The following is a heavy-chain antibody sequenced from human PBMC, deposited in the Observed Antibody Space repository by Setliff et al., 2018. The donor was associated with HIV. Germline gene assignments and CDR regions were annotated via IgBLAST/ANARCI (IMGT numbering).Heavy chain of an antibody. CDR2: ISYRGTT. Sequence: PSETLSLTCTVSGDSVSSGAYYWSWIRQLPGKGLEYIGYISYRGTTYYNPSLKNRVTISLDKSENQFSLRLSSVAAADMAVYYCARVKIVDTATITGLFYYHYIDVWGKGTTVTVSS. CDR3: ARVKIVDTATITGLFYYHYIDV. D-gene: IGHD5-18*01. CDR1: GDSVSSGAYY. J-gene: IGHJ6*03. V-gene: IGHV4-31*03.